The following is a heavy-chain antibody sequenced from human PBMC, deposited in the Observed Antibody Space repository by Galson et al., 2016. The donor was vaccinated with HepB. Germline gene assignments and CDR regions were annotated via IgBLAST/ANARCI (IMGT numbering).Heavy chain of an antibody. CDR1: GGSISSSDR. CDR2: IYHSGST. CDR3: ARAHAWEVVIDYYYCYMDV. Sequence: SETLSLTCEVSGGSISSSDRWTWVRQPPGKGLEWIGEIYHSGSTNYNPSLKSRVTISLDKSKNQVSLRLSSVTAADTAVYYCARAHAWEVVIDYYYCYMDVWGKGTTVTVSS. J-gene: IGHJ6*03. D-gene: IGHD2-21*01. V-gene: IGHV4-4*02.